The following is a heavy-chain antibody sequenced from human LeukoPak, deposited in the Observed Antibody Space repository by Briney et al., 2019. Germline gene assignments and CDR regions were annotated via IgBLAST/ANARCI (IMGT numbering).Heavy chain of an antibody. CDR2: IRGSGGGT. Sequence: GGSLRLSCAASGFTFNSYAMSWVRQAPGKGLEWVSAIRGSGGGTYYADSVKGRFTISRDNSRNTLYLQMNSLRDEDTALYYCAKAGIGVVGYFDYWGRGTLVTVSS. J-gene: IGHJ4*02. V-gene: IGHV3-23*01. D-gene: IGHD6-19*01. CDR3: AKAGIGVVGYFDY. CDR1: GFTFNSYA.